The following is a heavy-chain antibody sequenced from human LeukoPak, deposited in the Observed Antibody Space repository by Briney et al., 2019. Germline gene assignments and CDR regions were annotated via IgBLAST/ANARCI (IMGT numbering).Heavy chain of an antibody. Sequence: ASVKVSCKASKATFTTYDVNWVRQATGLGLEWMGWMNPNSGDTGYAQKFQGRVTMTMNSSIGTAYMELTSLTSEDTAVYYCARSTMGARRRYDYWGQGTLVTVFS. CDR2: MNPNSGDT. D-gene: IGHD1-26*01. CDR3: ARSTMGARRRYDY. J-gene: IGHJ4*02. CDR1: KATFTTYD. V-gene: IGHV1-8*01.